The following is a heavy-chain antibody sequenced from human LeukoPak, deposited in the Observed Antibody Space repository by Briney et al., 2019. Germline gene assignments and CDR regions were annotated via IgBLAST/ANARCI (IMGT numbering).Heavy chain of an antibody. Sequence: GGSLRISCVGSGFTFSYYWVTWVRQAPGKGLEWVANIKPDGSAQYYADSVKGRFTISRDNAQNSLFLQMNNLRAEDMAVYYCAREAVGARRDFDFWGQGTLVIVSS. J-gene: IGHJ4*02. V-gene: IGHV3-7*01. CDR1: GFTFSYYW. D-gene: IGHD1-26*01. CDR2: IKPDGSAQ. CDR3: AREAVGARRDFDF.